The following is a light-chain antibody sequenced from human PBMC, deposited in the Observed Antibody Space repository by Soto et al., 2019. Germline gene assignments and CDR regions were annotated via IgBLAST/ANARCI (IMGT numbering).Light chain of an antibody. CDR1: QSVSSSY. V-gene: IGKV3-20*01. CDR3: QQYGSSPPVYT. CDR2: GAS. J-gene: IGKJ2*01. Sequence: EIVLTQSPGTLSLSPGEIATLSCRASQSVSSSYLAWYQQKPGQAPRLLIYGASSRATGIPDRFSGSGSGTDFTLTISRLEPEDFAVYYCQQYGSSPPVYTFGQGTKLEIK.